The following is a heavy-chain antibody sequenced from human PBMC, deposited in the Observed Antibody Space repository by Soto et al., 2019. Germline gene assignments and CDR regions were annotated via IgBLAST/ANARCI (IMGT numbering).Heavy chain of an antibody. J-gene: IGHJ6*02. CDR2: IIPIFGTA. CDR1: GGTFSSYA. Sequence: GASVKVSCKASGGTFSSYAISWERQAPGQGLEWMGGIIPIFGTANYAQKFQGRVTITADESTSTAYMELSSLRSEDTAVYYCALSAGWELLWDYYYGMDVWGQGTTVTVSS. D-gene: IGHD1-26*01. CDR3: ALSAGWELLWDYYYGMDV. V-gene: IGHV1-69*13.